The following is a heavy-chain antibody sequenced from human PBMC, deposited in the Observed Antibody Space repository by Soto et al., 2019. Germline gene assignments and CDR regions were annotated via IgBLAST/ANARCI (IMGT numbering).Heavy chain of an antibody. V-gene: IGHV1-46*01. D-gene: IGHD4-17*01. J-gene: IGHJ4*02. Sequence: QVQLVQSAAEVKKPGASVKVSYKASGYTFISYYMHWVRQAPGQGLEWMGIINPSGGSTSYEQKYQGNVTLTRETSKSTGDMELSSLRSEDTAVYYCARGGKDGDYYFDYWGQGTLVTVSS. CDR2: INPSGGST. CDR3: ARGGKDGDYYFDY. CDR1: GYTFISYY.